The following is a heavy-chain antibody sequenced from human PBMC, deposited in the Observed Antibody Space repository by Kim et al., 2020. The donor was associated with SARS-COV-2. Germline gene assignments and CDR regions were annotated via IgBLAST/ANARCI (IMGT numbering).Heavy chain of an antibody. Sequence: SETLSLTCAASGCSISSGGYSWSWIRQPPGKGLEWIVYIYYSGSTYYNPSLKSRVTISADRTKNQFSLKLSSVTAADTSVYYCARGYGSVSPYGMDVWG. CDR2: IYYSGST. CDR3: ARGYGSVSPYGMDV. CDR1: GCSISSGGYS. V-gene: IGHV4-30-2*01. J-gene: IGHJ6*02. D-gene: IGHD3-10*01.